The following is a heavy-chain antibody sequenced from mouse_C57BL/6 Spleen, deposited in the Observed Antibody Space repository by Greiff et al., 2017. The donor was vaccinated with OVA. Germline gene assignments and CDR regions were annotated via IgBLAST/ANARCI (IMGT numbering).Heavy chain of an antibody. J-gene: IGHJ2*01. CDR2: INPSTGGT. V-gene: IGHV1-42*01. CDR1: GYSFTGYY. CDR3: ARGSSRFDY. Sequence: VQLQQSGPELVKPGASVKISCKASGYSFTGYYMNWVKQSPEKSLEWIGEINPSTGGTTYNQKFKAKATLTVDKSSSTAYMQLKSLTSEDSAVYYCARGSSRFDYWGQGTTLTVSS. D-gene: IGHD1-1*01.